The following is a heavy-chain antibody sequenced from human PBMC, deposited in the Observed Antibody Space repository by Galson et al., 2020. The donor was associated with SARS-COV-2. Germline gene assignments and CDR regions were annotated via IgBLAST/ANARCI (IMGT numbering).Heavy chain of an antibody. CDR3: AKDRGNIGYYFDS. Sequence: GESLKISCAVSGFTFSNYAMSWVRQAPGKGLEWVSLISGSGSNTDYADFVKGRFTISRDNSKNMLYLQMNSLRVEDTAVYYCAKDRGNIGYYFDSWGQGTLVTVSS. CDR1: GFTFSNYA. J-gene: IGHJ4*02. V-gene: IGHV3-23*01. D-gene: IGHD1-1*01. CDR2: ISGSGSNT.